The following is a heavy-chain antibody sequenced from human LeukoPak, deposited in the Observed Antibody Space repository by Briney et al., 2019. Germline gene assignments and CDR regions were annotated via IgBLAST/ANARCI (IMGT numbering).Heavy chain of an antibody. Sequence: PGESLKISCKGSGYSFPTKWIGWVRQMPGKGLEWMGIIYPDDSDTRYSPSFQGQVTISADKSISTAYLQRSSLRASDTAMYYCARRRNSAWDFDYWGQGTLVTVSS. CDR3: ARRRNSAWDFDY. V-gene: IGHV5-51*01. CDR2: IYPDDSDT. CDR1: GYSFPTKW. J-gene: IGHJ4*02. D-gene: IGHD6-19*01.